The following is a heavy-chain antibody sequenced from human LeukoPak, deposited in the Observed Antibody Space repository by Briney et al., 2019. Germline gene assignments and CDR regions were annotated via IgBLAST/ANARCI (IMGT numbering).Heavy chain of an antibody. Sequence: KPSETLSLNCAVYGGSFSGYYWSWIRQPPGKGLEWIGEINHSGSTNYNPSLKSRVTISVDTSKNQFSLKLSSVTAADTAVYYCARGNMIVVVISAFDIWGQGTMVTVSS. J-gene: IGHJ3*02. D-gene: IGHD3-22*01. CDR1: GGSFSGYY. V-gene: IGHV4-34*01. CDR3: ARGNMIVVVISAFDI. CDR2: INHSGST.